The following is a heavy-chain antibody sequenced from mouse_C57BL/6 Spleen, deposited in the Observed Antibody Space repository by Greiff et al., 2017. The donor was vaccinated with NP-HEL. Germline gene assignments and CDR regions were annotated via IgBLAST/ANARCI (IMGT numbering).Heavy chain of an antibody. Sequence: VQLHQSGAELVRPGTSVKVSCKASGYAFTNYLIEWVKQRPGQGLEWIGVINPGSGGTNYNEKFKGKATLTADKSSSTAYMQLSSLTSEDSAVYFCARSGVYFYGDPHYYAMDYWGQGTSVTVSS. J-gene: IGHJ4*01. V-gene: IGHV1-54*01. CDR1: GYAFTNYL. D-gene: IGHD1-1*01. CDR3: ARSGVYFYGDPHYYAMDY. CDR2: INPGSGGT.